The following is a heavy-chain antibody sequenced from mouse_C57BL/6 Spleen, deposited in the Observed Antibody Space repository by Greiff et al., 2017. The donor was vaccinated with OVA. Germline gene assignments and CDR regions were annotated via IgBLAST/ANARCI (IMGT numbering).Heavy chain of an antibody. CDR1: GYTFTSYW. Sequence: QVQLQQPGAELVRPGSSVKLSCKASGYTFTSYWMPWVKQRPIQGLEWIGNIDPSDSEPHYNQKFKDKATLTVDKSSSTAYMQLSSLTSEDSAVYYCARGGYYDFDYWGQGTTLTVSS. CDR3: ARGGYYDFDY. D-gene: IGHD2-3*01. CDR2: IDPSDSEP. V-gene: IGHV1-52*01. J-gene: IGHJ2*01.